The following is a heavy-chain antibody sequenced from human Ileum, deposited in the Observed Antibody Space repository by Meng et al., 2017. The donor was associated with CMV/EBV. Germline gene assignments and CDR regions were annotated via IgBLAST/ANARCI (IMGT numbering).Heavy chain of an antibody. CDR3: ARFRIAALGNLFDP. J-gene: IGHJ5*02. V-gene: IGHV4-30-4*08. Sequence: QVQLQESGPVPVKPSTTLALSCTVSGAPLSSGDYYWSWIRQPPGKGLEWIGYIFFSGNTYYNPSLNNRVIISIDTPRNQFSLKVDSVTAADTAVYYCARFRIAALGNLFDPWGHGTLVTVSS. CDR1: GAPLSSGDYY. CDR2: IFFSGNT. D-gene: IGHD6-13*01.